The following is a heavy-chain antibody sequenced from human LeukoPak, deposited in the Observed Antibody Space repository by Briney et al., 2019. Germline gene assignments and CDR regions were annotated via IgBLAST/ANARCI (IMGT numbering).Heavy chain of an antibody. V-gene: IGHV3-21*01. J-gene: IGHJ6*03. CDR1: GFTFSSYS. D-gene: IGHD2-15*01. CDR2: ISSSSSYI. Sequence: PGGSLRLSCAASGFTFSSYSMNWVRQAPGKGLEWVSSISSSSSYIYYADSVKGRFTISRDNAKNSLYLQMNSLRAEDTAVYYCARDIVVEWYYYYYMDVWGKGTTVTVSS. CDR3: ARDIVVEWYYYYYMDV.